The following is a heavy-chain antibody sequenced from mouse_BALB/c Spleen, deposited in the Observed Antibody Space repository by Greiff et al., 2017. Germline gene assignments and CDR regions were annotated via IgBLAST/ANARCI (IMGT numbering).Heavy chain of an antibody. CDR1: GFTFSSYA. CDR3: ARDRGGYVDY. D-gene: IGHD2-14*01. Sequence: EVKLQESGGGLVKPGGSLKLSCAASGFTFSSYAMSWVRQSPEKRLEWVAEISSGGSYTYYPDTVTGRFTISRDNAKNTLYLEMSSLRSEDTAMYYCARDRGGYVDYWGQGTTLTVSS. CDR2: ISSGGSYT. J-gene: IGHJ2*01. V-gene: IGHV5-9-4*01.